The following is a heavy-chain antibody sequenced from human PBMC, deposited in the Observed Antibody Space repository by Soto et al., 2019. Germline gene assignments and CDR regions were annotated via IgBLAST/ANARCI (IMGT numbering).Heavy chain of an antibody. CDR1: GGSISSSSYY. J-gene: IGHJ5*02. Sequence: SETLSLTCTVSGGSISSSSYYWGWIRQPPGKGLEWIGSIYYSGSTYYNPSLKSRVTISVDTSKNQFSLKLSSVTAAETAVYYCARNKGTYKSNYFWFDPWGQGTLVTVSS. V-gene: IGHV4-39*01. CDR3: ARNKGTYKSNYFWFDP. CDR2: IYYSGST. D-gene: IGHD1-7*01.